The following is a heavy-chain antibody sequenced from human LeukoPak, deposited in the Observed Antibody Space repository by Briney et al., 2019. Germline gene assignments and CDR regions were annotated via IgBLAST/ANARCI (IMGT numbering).Heavy chain of an antibody. CDR2: IWYDGSNK. V-gene: IGHV3-30*02. D-gene: IGHD3-10*01. Sequence: PGGSLRLSCAASGFTFSSYGMHWVRQAPGKGLEWVAFIWYDGSNKYYADSVKGRFTISREHSTNTLYLQMNSLRAEDTAVYYCATEITVVRGAWFDPWGQGTLVTVSS. J-gene: IGHJ5*02. CDR3: ATEITVVRGAWFDP. CDR1: GFTFSSYG.